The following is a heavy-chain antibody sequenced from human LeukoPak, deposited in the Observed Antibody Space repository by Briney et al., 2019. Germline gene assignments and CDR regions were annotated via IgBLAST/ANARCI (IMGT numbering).Heavy chain of an antibody. D-gene: IGHD6-6*01. J-gene: IGHJ3*01. CDR3: ARSSYSSSSSV. CDR2: VSYDGSNK. Sequence: GGSLRLSCAASGFTFSSYAMHWVRQAPGKGLEWVAVVSYDGSNKYYADSVKGRFTISRDNSKNTLYLQMNSLRAEDTAVYYCARSSYSSSSSVWGQGTMVTVSS. V-gene: IGHV3-30-3*01. CDR1: GFTFSSYA.